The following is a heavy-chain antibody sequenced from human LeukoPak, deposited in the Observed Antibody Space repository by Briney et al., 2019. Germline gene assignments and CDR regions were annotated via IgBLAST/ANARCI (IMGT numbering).Heavy chain of an antibody. CDR3: ARRHSSGWFYY. CDR2: IYRSGST. V-gene: IGHV4-38-2*02. D-gene: IGHD6-19*01. CDR1: GYSISNGNY. Sequence: SETLSLTCTVSGYSISNGNYWDWIRQPPGRGLEWIGNIYRSGSTSYNPSLKSRVTISVDTSKNQFSLKVNSVTAADTAVYYCARRHSSGWFYYWGQGTLVTVSS. J-gene: IGHJ4*02.